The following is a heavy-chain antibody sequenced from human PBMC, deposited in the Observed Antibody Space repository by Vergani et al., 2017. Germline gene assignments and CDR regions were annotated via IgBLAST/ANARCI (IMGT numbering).Heavy chain of an antibody. CDR2: ISYDGSNK. CDR1: GFTFSSYG. V-gene: IGHV3-30*03. J-gene: IGHJ2*01. D-gene: IGHD1-26*01. CDR3: ATYSGSYGDWYFDL. Sequence: QVQLVESGGGVVQPGRSLRLSCAASGFTFSSYGMHWVRQAPGKGLEWVAVISYDGSNKYYADSVKGRFTISRDNSKNTLDLQMNSLRAEDTAVYYCATYSGSYGDWYFDLWGRGTLVTVSS.